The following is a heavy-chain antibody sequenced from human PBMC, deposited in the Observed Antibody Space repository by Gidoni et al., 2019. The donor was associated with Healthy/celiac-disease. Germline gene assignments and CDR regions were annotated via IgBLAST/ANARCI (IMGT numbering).Heavy chain of an antibody. D-gene: IGHD3-10*01. CDR2: ISYDGSNK. Sequence: QGQLVESGGGVVQRGRSLRLSCAASVYYFRSYAMHWVRQAPGKGLGCVAVISYDGSNKYYADSVKGRFTISRDNSKNTLYLQMNSLRAEDTAVYYCARELSTMVRGRFDYWGQGTLVTVSS. CDR1: VYYFRSYA. V-gene: IGHV3-30*04. CDR3: ARELSTMVRGRFDY. J-gene: IGHJ4*02.